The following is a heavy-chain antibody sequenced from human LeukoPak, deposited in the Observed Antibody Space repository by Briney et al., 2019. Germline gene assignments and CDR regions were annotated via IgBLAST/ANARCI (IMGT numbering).Heavy chain of an antibody. CDR2: ISGSGGST. CDR3: AKRGAGSSTIRWFDP. CDR1: GFTFSSYA. D-gene: IGHD2-2*01. J-gene: IGHJ5*02. Sequence: GGSLRLSCAASGFTFSSYAMSWVRQAPGKGLEWVSAISGSGGSTYYADSVKGRFTISRDNSKNTLYLQMNSLRAEGTAVYYCAKRGAGSSTIRWFDPWGQGTLVTVSS. V-gene: IGHV3-23*01.